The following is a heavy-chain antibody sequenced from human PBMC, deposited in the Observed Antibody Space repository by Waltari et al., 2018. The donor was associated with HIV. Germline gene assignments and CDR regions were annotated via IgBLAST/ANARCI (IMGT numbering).Heavy chain of an antibody. CDR3: AKDEEANGDDGEFDY. Sequence: EVQLVESGGGLVQPGRSLRLSCAASGFTFDVYAMHWVRRAPGKGQEWVSGISWNSGSIGYADSVKGRFTISRDNAKNSLYLQMNSLRAEDTGLYYCAKDEEANGDDGEFDYWGQGTLVTVSS. J-gene: IGHJ4*02. V-gene: IGHV3-9*01. CDR1: GFTFDVYA. CDR2: ISWNSGSI. D-gene: IGHD4-17*01.